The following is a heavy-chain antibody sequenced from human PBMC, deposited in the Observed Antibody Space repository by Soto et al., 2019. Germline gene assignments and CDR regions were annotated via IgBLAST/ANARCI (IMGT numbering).Heavy chain of an antibody. CDR2: IIPIFGTA. D-gene: IGHD3-10*01. V-gene: IGHV1-69*13. Sequence: SVKVSCKASGGTFSSYAISWVRQAPGQGLEWMGGIIPIFGTANYAQKFQGRVTITADESTSTAYMELNSLKTEDTAVYYCTREGYYGSAPYGMDVWGQGTTVTVSS. CDR1: GGTFSSYA. CDR3: TREGYYGSAPYGMDV. J-gene: IGHJ6*02.